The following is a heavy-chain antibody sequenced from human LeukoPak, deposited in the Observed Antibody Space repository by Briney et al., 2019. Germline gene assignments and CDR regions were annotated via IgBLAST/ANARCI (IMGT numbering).Heavy chain of an antibody. V-gene: IGHV1-8*01. J-gene: IGHJ3*02. CDR1: GYTFISFD. CDR2: MNPNSGNT. CDR3: ARYCMVRGVSGAFDI. Sequence: ASVKVSCKTSGYTFISFDINWVRQATGQGLEWMGWMNPNSGNTGYAQKFQGRVTMTRNTSISTAYMELSSLRSEDTAVYYCARYCMVRGVSGAFDIWGQGTMVTVSS. D-gene: IGHD3-10*01.